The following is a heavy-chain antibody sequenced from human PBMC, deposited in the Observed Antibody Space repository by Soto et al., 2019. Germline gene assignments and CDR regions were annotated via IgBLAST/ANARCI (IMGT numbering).Heavy chain of an antibody. CDR2: ISSSSSYI. CDR3: ARETWPGIAVAGTDY. D-gene: IGHD6-19*01. CDR1: GFTFSSYS. V-gene: IGHV3-21*01. J-gene: IGHJ4*02. Sequence: GGSLRLSCAASGFTFSSYSMNWVRQAPGKGLEWVSSISSSSSYIYYADSVKGRFTISRDNAKNSLYLQMNSLRAEDTAVYYCARETWPGIAVAGTDYWGQGTLVTVSS.